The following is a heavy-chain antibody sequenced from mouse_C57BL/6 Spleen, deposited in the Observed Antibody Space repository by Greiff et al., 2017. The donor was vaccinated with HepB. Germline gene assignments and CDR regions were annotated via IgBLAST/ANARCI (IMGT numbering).Heavy chain of an antibody. CDR2: IDPEDGDT. Sequence: EVQLQQSGAELVRPGASVKLSCTASGFNIKDYYMHWVKQRPEQGLEWIGRIDPEDGDTEYAPKFQGKATMTADTSSNTAYLQLSSLTSEDTAVYYYTTSLCITPSAYWGQGTLVTVSA. CDR1: GFNIKDYY. V-gene: IGHV14-1*01. D-gene: IGHD1-1*01. J-gene: IGHJ3*01. CDR3: TTSLCITPSAY.